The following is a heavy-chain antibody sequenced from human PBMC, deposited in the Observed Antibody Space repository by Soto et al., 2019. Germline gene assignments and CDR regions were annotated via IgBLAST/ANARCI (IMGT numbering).Heavy chain of an antibody. CDR1: GFTFSTYA. CDR3: VIEVVGGSYFGMDV. Sequence: PGGSLRLSCAASGFTFSTYAMSWVRQPPGKGLEWVSAISASGTNTYYADAVKGRFTISRDYSMNTLYLQMNSLRAEDTALYYCVIEVVGGSYFGMDVWGQGTTVTGSS. D-gene: IGHD2-15*01. J-gene: IGHJ6*02. CDR2: ISASGTNT. V-gene: IGHV3-23*01.